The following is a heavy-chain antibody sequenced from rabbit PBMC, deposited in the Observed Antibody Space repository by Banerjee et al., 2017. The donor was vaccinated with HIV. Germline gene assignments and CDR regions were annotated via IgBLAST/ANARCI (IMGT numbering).Heavy chain of an antibody. V-gene: IGHV1S45*01. Sequence: QQQLEESGGGLVKPGGTLTLTCKASGIDFSSYYMCWVRQAPGKGLEWVGCINTGSGSAYYASWAKGRFTISKTSSSTVDLQMTSLTVADTATYFCAREIYGGFFSLWGQGTLVTVS. CDR2: INTGSGSA. J-gene: IGHJ4*01. CDR1: GIDFSSYY. D-gene: IGHD3-1*01. CDR3: AREIYGGFFSL.